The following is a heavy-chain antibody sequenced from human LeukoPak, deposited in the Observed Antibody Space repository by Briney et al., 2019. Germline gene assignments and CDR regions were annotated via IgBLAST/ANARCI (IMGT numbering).Heavy chain of an antibody. CDR1: GYTFTGYY. CDR2: INPNSGGT. D-gene: IGHD2-2*01. V-gene: IGHV1-2*02. J-gene: IGHJ6*03. CDR3: AREAVPAATYMDV. Sequence: ASVKVSCKASGYTFTGYYMHWVRQAPGQGLEWMGWINPNSGGTNYAQKFQGRVTMTRDTSISTAYMELSRLRSDDTAVYYCAREAVPAATYMDVWGKGTTVTISS.